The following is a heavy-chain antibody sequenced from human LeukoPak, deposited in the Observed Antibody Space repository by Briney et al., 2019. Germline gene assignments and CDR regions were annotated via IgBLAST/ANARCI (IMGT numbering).Heavy chain of an antibody. Sequence: SVKVSCKASGGTFSSYAISWVRQAPGQGLEWMGGIIPIFGTANYAQKFQARVTITADKSTSTAYMELSSLRSEDTAVYYCASGQCSGGSCYSDLDYWGQGTLVTVSS. CDR2: IIPIFGTA. CDR1: GGTFSSYA. D-gene: IGHD2-15*01. J-gene: IGHJ4*02. V-gene: IGHV1-69*06. CDR3: ASGQCSGGSCYSDLDY.